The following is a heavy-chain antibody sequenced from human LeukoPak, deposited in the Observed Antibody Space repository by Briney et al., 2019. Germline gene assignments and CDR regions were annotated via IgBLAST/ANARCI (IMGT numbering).Heavy chain of an antibody. CDR1: GYTFTSYG. D-gene: IGHD3-22*01. CDR3: ARDLRYYYDSSGYYRPEYYFDY. CDR2: INPSGGST. Sequence: ASVKVSCTASGYTFTSYGISWVRQAPGQGLEWMGIINPSGGSTSYAQKFQGRVTMTRDTSTSTVYMELSSLRSEDTAVYYCARDLRYYYDSSGYYRPEYYFDYWGQGTLVTVSS. V-gene: IGHV1-46*01. J-gene: IGHJ4*02.